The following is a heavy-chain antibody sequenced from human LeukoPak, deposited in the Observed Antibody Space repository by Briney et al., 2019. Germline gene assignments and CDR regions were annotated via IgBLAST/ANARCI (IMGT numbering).Heavy chain of an antibody. V-gene: IGHV4-39*01. D-gene: IGHD1-26*01. J-gene: IGHJ5*02. CDR1: GGSISISSYY. Sequence: SETLSLTCTVSGGSISISSYYWGWIRQPPRKGLEWIGTIYYSGNTYCNPSLKSRVTISVDTSKNQFSLKLGSVTAADTAVCYCARGLLYSGSFSRNWFDPWGQGTLVTVSS. CDR2: IYYSGNT. CDR3: ARGLLYSGSFSRNWFDP.